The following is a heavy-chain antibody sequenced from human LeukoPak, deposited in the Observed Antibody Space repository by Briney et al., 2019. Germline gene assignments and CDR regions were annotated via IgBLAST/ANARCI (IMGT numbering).Heavy chain of an antibody. CDR2: INHSGST. J-gene: IGHJ6*02. V-gene: IGHV4-34*01. CDR3: ARGPGTQWYQLLSYYYYGMDV. D-gene: IGHD2-2*01. Sequence: PSETLSLTCAVYGGSFSGYYLSWIRQPPGKGLEWIGEINHSGSTNYNPSLKSRVTISVETSKNQFSLKLSSVTAADTAVYYCARGPGTQWYQLLSYYYYGMDVWGQGTTVTVSS. CDR1: GGSFSGYY.